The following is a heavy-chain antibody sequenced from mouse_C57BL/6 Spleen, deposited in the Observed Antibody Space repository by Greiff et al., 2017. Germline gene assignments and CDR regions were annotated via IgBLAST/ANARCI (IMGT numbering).Heavy chain of an antibody. Sequence: EVKVEESGGGLVQPGGSMKLSCAASGFSFSDAWMDWVRQSPEKGLEWVADIRNKANNHATYYAESVKGRFTISRDDSKSSVYLQMNSLRAEDTGIYYCTRSNYGFYAMDYWGQGTSVTVSA. J-gene: IGHJ4*01. CDR2: IRNKANNHAT. CDR3: TRSNYGFYAMDY. D-gene: IGHD1-2*01. CDR1: GFSFSDAW. V-gene: IGHV6-6*01.